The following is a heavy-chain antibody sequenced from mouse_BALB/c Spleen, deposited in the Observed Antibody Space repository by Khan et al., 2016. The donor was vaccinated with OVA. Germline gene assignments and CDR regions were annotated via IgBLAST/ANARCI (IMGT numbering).Heavy chain of an antibody. Sequence: EVRLQESGPGLVKPSQSLSLTCTVTGYSITSDYAWNWIRQSPGNKLEWMGYISSSGSTNYNPALKSRISITRDTSKNQFFLQLNSVTTEDTATYYCARDGSRYNYAMDYWGQGTSVTVSS. CDR3: ARDGSRYNYAMDY. V-gene: IGHV3-2*02. CDR1: GYSITSDYA. CDR2: ISSSGST. J-gene: IGHJ4*01. D-gene: IGHD2-3*01.